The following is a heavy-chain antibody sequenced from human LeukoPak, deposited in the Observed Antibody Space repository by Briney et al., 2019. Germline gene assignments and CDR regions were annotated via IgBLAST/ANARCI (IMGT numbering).Heavy chain of an antibody. V-gene: IGHV3-23*01. Sequence: PGGSLRLSCAASGFTLSSYAMSWVRQAPWKGLEWVSSISASGGSTNYADSVKGRFTISRDNAKNSLYLQMNSLRAEDTAVYYCARDRSRDGYNPPRGLDYWGQGALVTVSS. CDR1: GFTLSSYA. CDR3: ARDRSRDGYNPPRGLDY. D-gene: IGHD5-24*01. CDR2: ISASGGST. J-gene: IGHJ4*02.